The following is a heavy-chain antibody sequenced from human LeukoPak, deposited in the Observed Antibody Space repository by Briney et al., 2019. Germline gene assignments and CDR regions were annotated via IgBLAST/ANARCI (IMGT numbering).Heavy chain of an antibody. CDR1: GGSISSSSYY. J-gene: IGHJ4*02. Sequence: PSETLSLTCTVSGGSISSSSYYWGWIRQPPGKGLEWIGSIYYSGSTYYNPSLKSRVTISVDTSKNQFSLKLSSVTAADTAVYYXXXXXXKAXPGDYWGQGTLVTVSS. CDR2: IYYSGST. CDR3: XXXXXKAXPGDY. V-gene: IGHV4-39*01. D-gene: IGHD3-10*01.